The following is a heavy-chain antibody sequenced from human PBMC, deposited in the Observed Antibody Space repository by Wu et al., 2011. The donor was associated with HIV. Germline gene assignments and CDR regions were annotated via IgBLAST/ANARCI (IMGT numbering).Heavy chain of an antibody. CDR2: IIPILGH. V-gene: IGHV1-69*12. J-gene: IGHJ2*01. CDR3: ARERPLDSWSKYGEIFLIVVGPKGLTWY. CDR1: ANTFSNYA. Sequence: QFQLVQSGAEVKKPGSSVKVSCRTSANTFSNYAFGWVRQAPGQGFEWMGVIIPILGHQNRTEVPGRVTITADDSTTTVYLELSSLRSEDTAVYYCARERPLDSWSKYGEIFLIVVGPKGLTWY. D-gene: IGHD2-15*01.